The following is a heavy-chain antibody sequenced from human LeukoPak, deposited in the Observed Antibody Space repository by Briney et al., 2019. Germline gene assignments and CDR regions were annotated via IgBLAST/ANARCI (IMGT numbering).Heavy chain of an antibody. CDR3: ARDSASTGYMNAFDI. J-gene: IGHJ3*02. CDR2: IYYSGST. D-gene: IGHD3-22*01. CDR1: GGSISSYY. Sequence: SETLSLTCTVSGGSISSYYWSWIRQPPGKGLEWIGYIYYSGSTNYNPSLKSRVTISVDTSKNQFSLKLRSVTAADTAVYYCARDSASTGYMNAFDIWGQGTMVTVSS. V-gene: IGHV4-59*01.